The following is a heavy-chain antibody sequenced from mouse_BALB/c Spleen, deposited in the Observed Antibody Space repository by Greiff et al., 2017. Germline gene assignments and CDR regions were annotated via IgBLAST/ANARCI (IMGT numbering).Heavy chain of an antibody. D-gene: IGHD2-14*01. V-gene: IGHV3-6*02. CDR1: GYSITSGYY. J-gene: IGHJ3*01. CDR2: ISYDGSN. CDR3: ARGAYYRYEFAY. Sequence: EVQLMESGPGLVKPSQSLSLTCSVTGYSITSGYYWNWIRQFPGNKLEWMGYISYDGSNNYNPSLKNRISITRDTSKNQFFLKLNSVTTEDTATYYCARGAYYRYEFAYWGQGTLVTVSA.